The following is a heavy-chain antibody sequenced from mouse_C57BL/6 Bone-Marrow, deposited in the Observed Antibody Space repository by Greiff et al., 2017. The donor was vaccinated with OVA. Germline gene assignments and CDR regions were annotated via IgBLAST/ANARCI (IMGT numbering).Heavy chain of an antibody. CDR2: IYTGSGNT. J-gene: IGHJ1*03. Sequence: QVQLQHSGAELVRPGASVKLSCKASGYTFTDYDINWVKQRPGQGLEWIARIYTGSGNTYYNEKLKGMVTLTAENNSSTVYLQLSSLTSEDSAVYFCARNCYYVYWYFDVWGKGTTVTVSS. CDR3: ARNCYYVYWYFDV. V-gene: IGHV1-76*01. D-gene: IGHD1-1*01. CDR1: GYTFTDYD.